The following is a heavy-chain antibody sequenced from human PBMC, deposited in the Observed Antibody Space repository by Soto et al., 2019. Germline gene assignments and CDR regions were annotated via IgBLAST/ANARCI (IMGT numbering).Heavy chain of an antibody. Sequence: SETLSLTCTVSGGSISSGGYYWSWIRQPPGKGLEWIGYIYYSGSTNYNPSLKSRVTISVDTSKNQFSLKLSSVTAADTAVYYCARVHRLLWFGDLGLYGMDVWGQGTTVTVSS. CDR1: GGSISSGGYY. CDR2: IYYSGST. D-gene: IGHD3-10*01. J-gene: IGHJ6*02. V-gene: IGHV4-61*08. CDR3: ARVHRLLWFGDLGLYGMDV.